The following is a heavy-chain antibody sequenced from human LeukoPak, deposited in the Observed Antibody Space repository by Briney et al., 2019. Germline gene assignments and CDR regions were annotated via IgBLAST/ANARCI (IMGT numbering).Heavy chain of an antibody. CDR3: ARDRLVKQWLVDY. J-gene: IGHJ4*02. CDR2: IIPILGIA. CDR1: GGTFSSYA. Sequence: SVKVSCKASGGTFSSYAISWVRQAPGQGLEWMGRIIPILGIANYAQKFQGRVTITADKSTSTAYMELSSLRSEDTAVYYCARDRLVKQWLVDYWGQGTLVTVSS. V-gene: IGHV1-69*04. D-gene: IGHD6-19*01.